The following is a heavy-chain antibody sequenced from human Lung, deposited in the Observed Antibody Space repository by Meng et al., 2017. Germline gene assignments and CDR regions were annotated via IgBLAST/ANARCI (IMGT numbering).Heavy chain of an antibody. D-gene: IGHD4-23*01. Sequence: LVGAGGGVSQPGRSLRLSCAASGFTFSSYGMHWVRQAPGKGLEWVAVIWYDGSNKYYADSVKGRFTISRDNSKNTLYLQMNSLRAEDTAVYYCARVYYGGNANWFDPWGQGTLVTVSS. V-gene: IGHV3-33*01. CDR2: IWYDGSNK. CDR1: GFTFSSYG. J-gene: IGHJ5*02. CDR3: ARVYYGGNANWFDP.